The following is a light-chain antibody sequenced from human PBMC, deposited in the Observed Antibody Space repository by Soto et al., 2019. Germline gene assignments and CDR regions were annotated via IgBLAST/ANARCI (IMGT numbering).Light chain of an antibody. J-gene: IGKJ3*01. CDR3: QHYGRSPLT. CDR1: QSISSW. CDR2: DAS. V-gene: IGKV1-5*01. Sequence: DIQMTQSPSTLSASVGDRVTITCRASQSISSWLAWYQQKPGKAPKLLIYDASSLESGVPSRFSGSGSGTEFTLTISSLQSEDFAFYYCQHYGRSPLTLGPGTKVDI.